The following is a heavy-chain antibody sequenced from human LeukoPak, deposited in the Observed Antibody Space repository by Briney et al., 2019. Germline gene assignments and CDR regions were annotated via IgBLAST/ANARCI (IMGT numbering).Heavy chain of an antibody. CDR2: ISAYNGNT. CDR3: ARGWFTMVQGVILGDAFDI. D-gene: IGHD3-10*01. CDR1: GYTFTSYG. J-gene: IGHJ3*02. Sequence: GASVKVSCKASGYTFTSYGISWVRQAPGQGLEWMGWISAYNGNTNYAQKLQGRVTMTTDTSTSTDYMELRSLRSDDTAVYYCARGWFTMVQGVILGDAFDIWGQGTMVTVSS. V-gene: IGHV1-18*01.